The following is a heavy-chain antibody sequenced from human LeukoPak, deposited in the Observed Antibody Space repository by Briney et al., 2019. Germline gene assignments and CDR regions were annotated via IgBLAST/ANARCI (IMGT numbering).Heavy chain of an antibody. CDR3: ARGGINYADY. Sequence: GGSLRLSCAASGFTFRNHAMHWVRQAPGKGPEWVAVISDDGNNIYYSESVKGRFTISRDNSKNTLFLEMNSLEFDDTAVYFCARGGINYADYWGQGTLVTVSS. CDR2: ISDDGNNI. CDR1: GFTFRNHA. D-gene: IGHD3-10*01. J-gene: IGHJ4*02. V-gene: IGHV3-30*03.